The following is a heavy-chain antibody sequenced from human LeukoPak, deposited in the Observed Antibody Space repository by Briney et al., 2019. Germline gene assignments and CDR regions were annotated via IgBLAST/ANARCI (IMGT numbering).Heavy chain of an antibody. CDR2: IRSKAYGGTT. CDR1: GFTVGDYA. D-gene: IGHD3-10*01. Sequence: PGGSLRLSCTASGFTVGDYAMGWVRQAPGKGLEWVGFIRSKAYGGTTEYAASVKGRFTISRDDSKSIAYLQMNSLKTEDTAVYYCTRGRVTMIRGVIAYFDYWGQGTLVTVSS. V-gene: IGHV3-49*04. J-gene: IGHJ4*02. CDR3: TRGRVTMIRGVIAYFDY.